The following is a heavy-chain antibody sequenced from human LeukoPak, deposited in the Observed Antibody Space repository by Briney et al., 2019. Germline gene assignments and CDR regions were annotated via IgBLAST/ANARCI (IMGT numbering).Heavy chain of an antibody. CDR2: IWYDGGNK. Sequence: GPLRLSCAASGFTFSSYGMHWVRQAPGKGLEGVAVIWYDGGNKYYADSVKGRFTISRDNSKNTLYLQMNSLEAEDTAGYYCARALYGDYVGVDYWGQGTLVTVSS. V-gene: IGHV3-33*01. CDR3: ARALYGDYVGVDY. D-gene: IGHD4-17*01. CDR1: GFTFSSYG. J-gene: IGHJ4*02.